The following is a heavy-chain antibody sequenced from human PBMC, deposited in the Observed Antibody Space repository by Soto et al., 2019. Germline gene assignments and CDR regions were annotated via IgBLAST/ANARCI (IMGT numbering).Heavy chain of an antibody. V-gene: IGHV4-34*01. CDR3: ARQDYGDYLRPYYGMDV. D-gene: IGHD4-17*01. Sequence: SETLSLTCAVYGGSFSGYYWSWIRQPPGKGLEWIGEINHSGSTNYNPSLKSRVTISVDTSKNQFSLKLSSVTAADTAVYYCARQDYGDYLRPYYGMDVWGQGTTVTVSS. CDR1: GGSFSGYY. J-gene: IGHJ6*02. CDR2: INHSGST.